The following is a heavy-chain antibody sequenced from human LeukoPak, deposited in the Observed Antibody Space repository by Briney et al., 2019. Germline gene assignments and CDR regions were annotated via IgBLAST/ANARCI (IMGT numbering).Heavy chain of an antibody. CDR2: ISGRSSNL. CDR3: GRAFPPLRTSSAGDL. V-gene: IGHV3-21*01. CDR1: GFSFSDYD. D-gene: IGHD3-16*01. Sequence: GGSLRLSCSASGFSFSDYDMNWVRQAPGKGLEWVSAISGRSSNLYYGESVRGRFTISRDNAKNSLYLQLDSLGVEDTAVYYCGRAFPPLRTSSAGDLWGQGTLVTVSS. J-gene: IGHJ1*01.